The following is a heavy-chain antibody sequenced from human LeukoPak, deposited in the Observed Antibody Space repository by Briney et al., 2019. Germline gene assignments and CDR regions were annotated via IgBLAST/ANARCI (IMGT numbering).Heavy chain of an antibody. CDR1: GYTFTDYY. J-gene: IGHJ5*02. CDR3: ARAAPRDYAGGSWFFDWFDP. Sequence: ASLKVSCKASGYTFTDYYVHWVRQAPGQGLEWMGWINPSSGGTNSAQQFQGRVTMARDTSTSTAYMELSRLTSDDTPMYYCARAAPRDYAGGSWFFDWFDPWGQGTLVTVSS. D-gene: IGHD2-15*01. CDR2: INPSSGGT. V-gene: IGHV1-2*02.